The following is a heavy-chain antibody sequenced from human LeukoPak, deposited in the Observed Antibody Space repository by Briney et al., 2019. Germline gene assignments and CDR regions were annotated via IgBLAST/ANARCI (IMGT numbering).Heavy chain of an antibody. CDR1: GGSFSGYY. CDR2: INHSAST. D-gene: IGHD3-3*01. J-gene: IGHJ5*02. Sequence: PSETLSLTCAVYGGSFSGYYWSWIRQPPGKGLEWIGEINHSASTNYNPSLKSRVTISVDTSKNQFSLKLSSVTAADTAVYYCARGGQVRFLEWTNWFDPWGQGTLVTVSS. CDR3: ARGGQVRFLEWTNWFDP. V-gene: IGHV4-34*01.